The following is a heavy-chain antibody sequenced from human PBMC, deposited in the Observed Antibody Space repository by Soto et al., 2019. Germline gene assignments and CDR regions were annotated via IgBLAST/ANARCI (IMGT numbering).Heavy chain of an antibody. V-gene: IGHV3-15*01. Sequence: EVQVVESGGDLVEPGGSLRLSCETSGFMFSSALMSWVRQAPGKGLEWVARIKSKKDGGARDYAAPVNGRFSISRDDSKSTVYLQMNSLRAEDTALYYCVEGWNDFWGQGTLVTVSS. D-gene: IGHD1-1*01. J-gene: IGHJ4*02. CDR2: IKSKKDGGAR. CDR3: VEGWNDF. CDR1: GFMFSSAL.